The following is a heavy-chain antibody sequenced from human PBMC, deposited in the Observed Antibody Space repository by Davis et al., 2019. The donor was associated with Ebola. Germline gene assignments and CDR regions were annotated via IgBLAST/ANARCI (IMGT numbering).Heavy chain of an antibody. CDR1: AGSTSSSSYY. CDR2: IYYSGST. Sequence: SETLSPTCPVSAGSTSSSSYYWGWIRQPPGKGLEWIGSIYYSGSTYYNPSLKSRVTISVDTSKNPFSLKLSSVTAADAAVYYCASDFWSGTDYWGQGTLVTVSS. D-gene: IGHD3-3*01. CDR3: ASDFWSGTDY. J-gene: IGHJ4*02. V-gene: IGHV4-39*01.